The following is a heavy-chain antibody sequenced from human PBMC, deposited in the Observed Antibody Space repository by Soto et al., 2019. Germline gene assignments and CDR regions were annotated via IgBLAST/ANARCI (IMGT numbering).Heavy chain of an antibody. CDR2: IYYSGNT. Sequence: LSLTCSVSGGSISSPSYYWGWIRQPPGKGLEWIGSIYYSGNTYYNPSLKSRVTIFVDTSRNQFSLKVNSVTAADTAVYFCARLPGIPTDLRDYRGQGT. V-gene: IGHV4-39*01. CDR3: ARLPGIPTDLRDY. CDR1: GGSISSPSYY. D-gene: IGHD3-16*01. J-gene: IGHJ1*01.